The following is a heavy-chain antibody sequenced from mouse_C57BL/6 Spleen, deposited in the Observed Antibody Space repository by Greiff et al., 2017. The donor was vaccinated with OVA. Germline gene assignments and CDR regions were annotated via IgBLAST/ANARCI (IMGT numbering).Heavy chain of an antibody. V-gene: IGHV1-15*01. CDR3: TRETGDYFDY. CDR2: IDPETGGT. CDR1: GYTFTDYE. Sequence: QVHVKQSGAELVRPGASVTLSCKASGYTFTDYEMHWVKQTPVHGLEWIGAIDPETGGTAYNQKFKGKAILTADKSSSTAYMELRSLTSEDSAVYYCTRETGDYFDYWGQGTTLTVSS. J-gene: IGHJ2*01.